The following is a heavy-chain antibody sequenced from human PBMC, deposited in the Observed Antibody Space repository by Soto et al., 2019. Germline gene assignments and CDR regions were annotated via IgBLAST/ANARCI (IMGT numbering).Heavy chain of an antibody. Sequence: GESLKISCNGSGYIFTTYWLAWVRQMPGKGLEYMGIIYPGDSDARYSPSFQGQVTLSADKSISTAYLQWTSLKASDTAIYYCARARVSTPRLEDPFDIWGQGTMVTVSS. CDR3: ARARVSTPRLEDPFDI. CDR1: GYIFTTYW. V-gene: IGHV5-51*01. CDR2: IYPGDSDA. J-gene: IGHJ3*02. D-gene: IGHD5-12*01.